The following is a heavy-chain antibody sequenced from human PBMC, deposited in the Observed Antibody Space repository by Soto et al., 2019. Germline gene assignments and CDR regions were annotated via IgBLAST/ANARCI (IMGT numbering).Heavy chain of an antibody. J-gene: IGHJ3*02. CDR1: GFSFRDYY. CDR2: VSSGSTYT. V-gene: IGHV3-11*03. D-gene: IGHD3-22*01. CDR3: AKAQSYYDPSAGFDM. Sequence: PGGSLRLSFVASGFSFRDYYMIWIRQAPGKGLEWVSYVSSGSTYTNYAESVKGRFTISRDDAQNSLFLQMNSLRVEDTAVYYCAKAQSYYDPSAGFDMWGQGTMVNVSS.